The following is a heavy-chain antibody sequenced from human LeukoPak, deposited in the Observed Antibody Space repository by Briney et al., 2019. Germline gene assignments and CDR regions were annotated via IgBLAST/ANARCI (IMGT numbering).Heavy chain of an antibody. CDR3: ARQLYGSGSYYAPMDV. CDR2: IHYSGST. V-gene: IGHV4-39*01. Sequence: SETLSLTCSVSGGSISSSNYFWGWIRQPPGKGLEWIASIHYSGSTYSNPSLKSRVTMSVDTSKNQFSLRLSSVSAADTAVYFCARQLYGSGSYYAPMDVWGKGTTVTISS. D-gene: IGHD3-10*01. J-gene: IGHJ6*03. CDR1: GGSISSSNYF.